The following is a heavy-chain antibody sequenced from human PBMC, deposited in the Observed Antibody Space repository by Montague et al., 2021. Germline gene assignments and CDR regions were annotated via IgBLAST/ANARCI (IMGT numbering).Heavy chain of an antibody. CDR2: FFDSGTT. V-gene: IGHV4-59*01. J-gene: IGHJ5*02. Sequence: SETLSLTCTVSGGSISKYYWSWIRQPPGKGLEWIGYFFDSGTTNYNPSLKSRVTISVDTSKNQFSLKLSSVIAADTAIYYCARRGGQGSWFDPWGQGTLVTVSS. D-gene: IGHD3-10*01. CDR1: GGSISKYY. CDR3: ARRGGQGSWFDP.